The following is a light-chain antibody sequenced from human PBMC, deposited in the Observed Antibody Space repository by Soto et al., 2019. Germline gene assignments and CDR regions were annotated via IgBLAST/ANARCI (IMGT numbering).Light chain of an antibody. J-gene: IGLJ1*01. CDR2: KVS. CDR3: TSSTSDSLYV. Sequence: QSVLTQPASVSGSPGQSITISCTVTSSDVGGNKYVSWYQQYPGKVPKLLINKVSNRPSGVSNRFSGSKSGNTASLTISGLLAEDEADYFYTSSTSDSLYVFGTGTKVTVL. V-gene: IGLV2-14*01. CDR1: SSDVGGNKY.